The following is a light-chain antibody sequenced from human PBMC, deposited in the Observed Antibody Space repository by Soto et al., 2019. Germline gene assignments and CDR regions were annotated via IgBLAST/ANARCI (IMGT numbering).Light chain of an antibody. Sequence: EIVMTQSPATLSVSPGERATLSCRASQSVSSGLAWYQQKPGQAPRLLVYGASTRATGMPARFSGSASGTEFTLTISSLQSEDFAVYYCQQHNHWPHTFGQGTKLEIK. V-gene: IGKV3-15*01. CDR2: GAS. J-gene: IGKJ2*01. CDR3: QQHNHWPHT. CDR1: QSVSSG.